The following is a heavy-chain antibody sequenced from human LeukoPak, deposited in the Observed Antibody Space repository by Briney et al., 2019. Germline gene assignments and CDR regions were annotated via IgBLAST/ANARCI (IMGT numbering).Heavy chain of an antibody. CDR3: ARDYGGNSGSLDY. V-gene: IGHV3-30-3*01. CDR2: ISYDGSSK. Sequence: GGSLRLSCAASGFTFSSYAMHLVRQAPGKGLEGVAIISYDGSSKYYADSVKGRFTISRDTSKNTLYLQMSSLRAEDTAVYYCARDYGGNSGSLDYWGQGTLVTVSS. J-gene: IGHJ4*02. CDR1: GFTFSSYA. D-gene: IGHD4-23*01.